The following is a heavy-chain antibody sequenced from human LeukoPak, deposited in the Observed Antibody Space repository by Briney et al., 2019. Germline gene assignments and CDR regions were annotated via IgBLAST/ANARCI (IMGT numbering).Heavy chain of an antibody. D-gene: IGHD3-10*01. J-gene: IGHJ4*02. CDR2: ISSSSSYI. CDR3: ARDVYYGSGSPRLDY. CDR1: GFTFSSYS. V-gene: IGHV3-21*01. Sequence: PGGSLRLSCAASGFTFSSYSMNWVRQAPGKGLEWVSSISSSSSYIYYADSVKGRFTISRDNAKNSLYLQMNSLRTEDTAVYYCARDVYYGSGSPRLDYWGQGTLVTVSS.